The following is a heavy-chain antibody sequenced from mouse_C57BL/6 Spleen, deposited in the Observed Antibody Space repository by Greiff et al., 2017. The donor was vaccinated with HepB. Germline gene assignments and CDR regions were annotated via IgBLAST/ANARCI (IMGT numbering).Heavy chain of an antibody. CDR2: ISSGGSYT. CDR1: GFTFSSYG. D-gene: IGHD1-3*01. J-gene: IGHJ4*01. CDR3: ARQNYMDY. V-gene: IGHV5-6*01. Sequence: EVNLVESGGDLVKPGGSLKLSCAASGFTFSSYGMSWVRQTPDKRLEWVATISSGGSYTYYPDSVKGRFTISRDNAKNTLYLQMSSLKSEDTAMYYCARQNYMDYWGQGTSVTVSS.